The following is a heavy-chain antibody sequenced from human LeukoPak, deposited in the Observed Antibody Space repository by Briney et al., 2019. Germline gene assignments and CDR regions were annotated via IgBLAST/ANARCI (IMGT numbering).Heavy chain of an antibody. V-gene: IGHV3-74*01. CDR2: INSDGSST. CDR1: GFTFSSYW. J-gene: IGHJ3*02. D-gene: IGHD4-17*01. CDR3: ARGYGDYNPHDAFDI. Sequence: PGGSLRLSCAASGFTFSSYWMHWVRQAPGKGLVWVSRINSDGSSTSYADSVKGRFTISRDNAKNTLYLQMNSLRAEDTAVYYCARGYGDYNPHDAFDIWGQGIMVTVSS.